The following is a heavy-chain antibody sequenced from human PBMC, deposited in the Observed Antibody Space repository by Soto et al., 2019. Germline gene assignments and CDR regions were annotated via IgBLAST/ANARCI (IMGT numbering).Heavy chain of an antibody. CDR3: GRGNRIAAPLWWCFDP. CDR1: GGTFSSYA. V-gene: IGHV1-69*06. D-gene: IGHD6-6*01. Sequence: QVQLVQSGAEVKKPGSSVKVSCKASGGTFSSYAISWVRQATGQGLEWMGGIIPIFGTAKYAQKFQGRVTITADKSTSTAYMELSSLRSEDTAVYYCGRGNRIAAPLWWCFDPWGKGNLVTVS. CDR2: IIPIFGTA. J-gene: IGHJ5*02.